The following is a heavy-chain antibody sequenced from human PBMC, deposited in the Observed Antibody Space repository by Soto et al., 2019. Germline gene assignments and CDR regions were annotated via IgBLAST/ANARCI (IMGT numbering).Heavy chain of an antibody. CDR1: NGSISSCY. CDR3: AREGILGRWLQPLDF. V-gene: IGHV4-59*01. D-gene: IGHD5-12*01. Sequence: SETLSLTCSVSNGSISSCYWTWIRHPPGKGLEWIGYIYLGGSINYNPSLKSRVIISVDTAKNQFSLSLSSVTAADTAKYFCAREGILGRWLQPLDFWGQGTLVSVSP. CDR2: IYLGGSI. J-gene: IGHJ4*02.